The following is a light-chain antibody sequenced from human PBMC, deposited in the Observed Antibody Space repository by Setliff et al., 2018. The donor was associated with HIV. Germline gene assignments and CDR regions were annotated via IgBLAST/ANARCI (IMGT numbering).Light chain of an antibody. Sequence: QSALAQPASVSGSPGQSITISCTGTSSDVGSYNLVSWYQQHPGKAPKVMIYEVSKWPSGVSNRFSGSKSGITASLTISGLQAEDEADYYCSSYAGSNNVFGSRTKVTVL. J-gene: IGLJ1*01. CDR3: SSYAGSNNV. CDR1: SSDVGSYNL. CDR2: EVS. V-gene: IGLV2-23*02.